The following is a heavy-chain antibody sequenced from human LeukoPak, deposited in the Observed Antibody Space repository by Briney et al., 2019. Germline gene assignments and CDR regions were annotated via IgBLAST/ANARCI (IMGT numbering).Heavy chain of an antibody. CDR3: AKNLVSGLTTSHFQH. CDR1: GFPFSGYW. V-gene: IGHV3-23*01. Sequence: GGSLRLSCVASGFPFSGYWMTWVRQAPGKGLEWVSAISVSGGNTYYADSVKGRFTISRDNSKNALYLQMNSLRVEDTAVYYCAKNLVSGLTTSHFQHWGQGTLVAVSS. CDR2: ISVSGGNT. D-gene: IGHD3/OR15-3a*01. J-gene: IGHJ1*01.